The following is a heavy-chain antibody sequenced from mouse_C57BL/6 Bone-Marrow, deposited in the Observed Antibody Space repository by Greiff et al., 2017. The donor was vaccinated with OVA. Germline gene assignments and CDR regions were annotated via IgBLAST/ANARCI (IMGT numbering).Heavy chain of an antibody. CDR1: GYTFTEYT. Sequence: VKLMESGAELVKPGASVKLSCKASGYTFTEYTIHWVKQRSGQGLEWIGWFYPGSGSIKYNEKFKDKATLTADKSSSTVYMEHSRLTSEDSAVYFCAIHWAFRWDAWFAYWGQGTLVTVSA. CDR3: AIHWAFRWDAWFAY. CDR2: FYPGSGSI. J-gene: IGHJ3*01. D-gene: IGHD4-1*01. V-gene: IGHV1-62-2*01.